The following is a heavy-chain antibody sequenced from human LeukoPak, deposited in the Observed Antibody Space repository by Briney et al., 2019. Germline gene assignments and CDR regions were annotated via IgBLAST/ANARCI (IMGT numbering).Heavy chain of an antibody. Sequence: VTSVKVSCKASGYTFTGYYMHWVRQAPGQGLEWMGWINPNSGNTGYAQKFQGRVTMTRNTSISTAYMELSSLRSEDTAVYYCARGVFNWFDPWGQGTLVTVSS. V-gene: IGHV1-8*02. CDR3: ARGVFNWFDP. CDR2: INPNSGNT. J-gene: IGHJ5*02. D-gene: IGHD3-10*01. CDR1: GYTFTGYY.